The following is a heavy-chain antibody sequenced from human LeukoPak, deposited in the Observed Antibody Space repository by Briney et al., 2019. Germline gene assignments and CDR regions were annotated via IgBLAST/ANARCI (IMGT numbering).Heavy chain of an antibody. CDR1: GYTFTSYG. D-gene: IGHD3-22*01. J-gene: IGHJ6*02. CDR3: ARDLPHYDSSGYYYRYYYYGMDV. V-gene: IGHV1-18*01. Sequence: ASVKVSCKASGYTFTSYGISWVRQAPGQGLEWTGWISAYNGNTNYAQKLQGRVTMTTDTSTSTAYMELRSLRSDDTAVYYCARDLPHYDSSGYYYRYYYYGMDVWGQGTTVTVSS. CDR2: ISAYNGNT.